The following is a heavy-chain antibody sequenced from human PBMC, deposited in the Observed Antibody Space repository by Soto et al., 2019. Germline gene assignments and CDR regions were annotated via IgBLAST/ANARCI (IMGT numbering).Heavy chain of an antibody. CDR2: IYYSGST. CDR1: GGSISSSSCY. Sequence: LEILSLTCTVSGGSISSSSCYWGWIRQPPGKGLEWIGSIYYSGSTYYNPSLKSRVTISVDTSKNQFSLKLSSVTAADTAVYYCARHDWAKPFDYWGQGTLVTVSS. CDR3: ARHDWAKPFDY. J-gene: IGHJ4*02. V-gene: IGHV4-39*01. D-gene: IGHD3-9*01.